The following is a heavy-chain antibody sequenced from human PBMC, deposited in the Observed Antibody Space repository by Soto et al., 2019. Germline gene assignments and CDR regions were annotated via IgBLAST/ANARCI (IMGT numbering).Heavy chain of an antibody. CDR2: TNHRGVT. Sequence: QVHLQQWGAGLLKPSETLSLSCTVSGVSFSEYYWSWSRHPPGKGLEWIGETNHRGVTHYNRSLKCRVTISVETSKNQFSLRLSSVTAADAGVYYCARFGRMGVDHWGQGTLVIVSS. J-gene: IGHJ4*02. V-gene: IGHV4-34*01. CDR3: ARFGRMGVDH. D-gene: IGHD3-16*01. CDR1: GVSFSEYY.